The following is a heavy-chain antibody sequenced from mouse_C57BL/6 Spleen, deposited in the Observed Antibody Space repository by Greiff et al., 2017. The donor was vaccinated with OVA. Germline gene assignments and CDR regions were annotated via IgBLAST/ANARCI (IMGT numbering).Heavy chain of an antibody. CDR2: IDPSDSAT. D-gene: IGHD1-1*01. V-gene: IGHV1-52*01. CDR3: ARLEYYGSSYY. Sequence: QVQLQQPGAELVRPGSSVKLSCKASGYTFTSYWMHWVKQRPIQGLEWIGNIDPSDSATHYNQKFKDKATLTVDKSSSTAYMQLSSLTSEDSAVYYCARLEYYGSSYYWGQGTTLTVSS. J-gene: IGHJ2*01. CDR1: GYTFTSYW.